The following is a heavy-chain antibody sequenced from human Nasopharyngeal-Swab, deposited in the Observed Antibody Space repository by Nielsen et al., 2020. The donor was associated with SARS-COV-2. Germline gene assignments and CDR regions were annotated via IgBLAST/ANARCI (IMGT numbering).Heavy chain of an antibody. D-gene: IGHD3-22*01. J-gene: IGHJ6*02. CDR1: GYTFTGYY. V-gene: IGHV1-2*06. Sequence: ASVKVSCKASGYTFTGYYMHWVRQAPGQGLEWMGRINPNSGGTNYAPKFQGRVTMTRDTYISTAYMELSRLRSDDTAGYYCARQDFYDSSGDYPHRQEYYYYGMDVWGQGTTVTVSS. CDR3: ARQDFYDSSGDYPHRQEYYYYGMDV. CDR2: INPNSGGT.